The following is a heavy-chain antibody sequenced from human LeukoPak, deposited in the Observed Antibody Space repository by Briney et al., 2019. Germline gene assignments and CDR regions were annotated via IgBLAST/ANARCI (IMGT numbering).Heavy chain of an antibody. CDR2: IYYSGST. V-gene: IGHV4-59*02. D-gene: IGHD5-18*01. J-gene: IGHJ2*01. Sequence: SETLSLTCTVSGGSVSSYYWSLIRQPTGKGLEWIGYIYYSGSTNYNPSLKSRVTISVDTSKNQFSLRLSSVTAADTAVYYCARKGGYSYGLPPFDLWGRGTLVTVSS. CDR3: ARKGGYSYGLPPFDL. CDR1: GGSVSSYY.